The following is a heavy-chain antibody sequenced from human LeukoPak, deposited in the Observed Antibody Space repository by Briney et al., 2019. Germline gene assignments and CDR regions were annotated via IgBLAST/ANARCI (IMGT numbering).Heavy chain of an antibody. Sequence: GASVKVSCKASGYTFTGYYMHWVRQAPGQGLEWMGWINPNSGGTNYAQKFQGRVTMTRDTSISTAYMELSRLRSDDTAVYYCARGSKNRIYRYYYDSSGYYLSSAFDIWGQGTMVTVSS. CDR2: INPNSGGT. CDR3: ARGSKNRIYRYYYDSSGYYLSSAFDI. J-gene: IGHJ3*02. CDR1: GYTFTGYY. V-gene: IGHV1-2*02. D-gene: IGHD3-22*01.